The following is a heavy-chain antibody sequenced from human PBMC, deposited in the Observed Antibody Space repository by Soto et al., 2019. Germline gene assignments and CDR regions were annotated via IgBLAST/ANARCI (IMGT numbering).Heavy chain of an antibody. V-gene: IGHV3-23*01. Sequence: LRLSCAGSGLTLRSYAMTWIRQTPEKGLEWVSTISGRSGVPSYADSVNGRFTVSRDNSKNTLYLQMNSLRPDDTAIYYCAKGGPFTGGFDPWGQGTLVTVSS. CDR3: AKGGPFTGGFDP. CDR1: GLTLRSYA. J-gene: IGHJ5*02. D-gene: IGHD3-16*01. CDR2: ISGRSGVP.